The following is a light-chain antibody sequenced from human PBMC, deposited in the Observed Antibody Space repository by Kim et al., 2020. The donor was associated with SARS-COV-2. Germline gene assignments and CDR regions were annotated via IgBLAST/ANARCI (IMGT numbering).Light chain of an antibody. Sequence: EIVLTQSPATLSLSPGERATLSCRASQSVGSYLAWYQQKPGQAPRLLIYDASNRATGIPARFSGRGSGTDFTLTIGSLEPEDFAVYYCQQRSKWPLTFGGGTKLEIK. V-gene: IGKV3-11*01. CDR2: DAS. J-gene: IGKJ4*01. CDR3: QQRSKWPLT. CDR1: QSVGSY.